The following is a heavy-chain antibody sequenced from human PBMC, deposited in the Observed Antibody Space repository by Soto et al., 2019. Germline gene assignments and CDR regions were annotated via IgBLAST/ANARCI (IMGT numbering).Heavy chain of an antibody. V-gene: IGHV4-30-4*01. CDR1: GGSISSGDYY. D-gene: IGHD3-22*01. CDR3: ARDRYYDSRWCAFDI. CDR2: IYYSGST. Sequence: PSETLSLTCTLPGGSISSGDYYWSWIRQPPGKGLEWIGYIYYSGSTYSNPSLKSRLTISVDTSKNQSSLKLSSVTASDTAVYYCARDRYYDSRWCAFDIWGQGTMVTVSS. J-gene: IGHJ3*02.